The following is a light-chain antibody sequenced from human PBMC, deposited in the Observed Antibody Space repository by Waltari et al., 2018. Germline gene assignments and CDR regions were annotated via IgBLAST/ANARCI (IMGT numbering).Light chain of an antibody. Sequence: NFMLTQPHSVSESPGKTVTISCPRSSGSIASNNLQWYQPLPCRPPTECVDEDNQRPSGLPDRFSGLIYSSSNSASLTVSGLKTEDEADYYCQSYDSSNQVFGGGTKLTVL. CDR2: EDN. CDR3: QSYDSSNQV. J-gene: IGLJ3*02. V-gene: IGLV6-57*01. CDR1: SGSIASNN.